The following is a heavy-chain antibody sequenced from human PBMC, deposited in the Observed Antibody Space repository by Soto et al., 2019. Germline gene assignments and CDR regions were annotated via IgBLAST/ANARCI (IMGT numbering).Heavy chain of an antibody. Sequence: SGTLFFTCAVSGGSISSGDYYWSWIRQPPGKGLEWIGYIYYSGSTYYNPSLKSRVTISVDTSKNQFSLKLSSVTAADTAVYYCARDPRLGSCTSSSCPYYTYYGIDVWGQGTTVT. CDR1: GGSISSGDYY. V-gene: IGHV4-30-4*01. CDR3: ARDPRLGSCTSSSCPYYTYYGIDV. J-gene: IGHJ6*02. CDR2: IYYSGST. D-gene: IGHD2-2*01.